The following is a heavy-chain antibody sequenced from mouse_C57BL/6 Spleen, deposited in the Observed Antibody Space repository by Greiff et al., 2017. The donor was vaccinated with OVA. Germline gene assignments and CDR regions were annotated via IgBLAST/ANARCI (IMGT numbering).Heavy chain of an antibody. J-gene: IGHJ4*01. D-gene: IGHD3-2*02. Sequence: EVKLMESGEGLVKPGGSLKLSCAASGFTFSSYAMSWVRQTPEKRLEWVAYISSGGDYIYYADTVKGRFTISRDNARNTLYLQMSSLKSEDTAMYYCTREGDSSGYPYYAMDYWGQGTSVTVSS. CDR1: GFTFSSYA. V-gene: IGHV5-9-1*02. CDR2: ISSGGDYI. CDR3: TREGDSSGYPYYAMDY.